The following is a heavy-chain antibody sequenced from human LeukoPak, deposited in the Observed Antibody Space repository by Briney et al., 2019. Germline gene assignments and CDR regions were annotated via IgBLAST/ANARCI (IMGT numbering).Heavy chain of an antibody. V-gene: IGHV4-59*01. CDR2: INYSGST. D-gene: IGHD3-10*01. Sequence: SETLSLTCTVSGGSISSYYWSWIRQPPGKGLEWIGYINYSGSTNYNPSLKSRVTISVDTSKNQFSLKLRSVTAADTAVYYCARGRYYGSGSLGGFMDVWGKGTTVTISS. J-gene: IGHJ6*03. CDR3: ARGRYYGSGSLGGFMDV. CDR1: GGSISSYY.